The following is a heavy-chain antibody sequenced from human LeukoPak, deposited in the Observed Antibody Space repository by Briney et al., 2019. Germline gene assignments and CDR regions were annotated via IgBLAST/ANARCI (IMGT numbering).Heavy chain of an antibody. CDR3: ATDRYTYGTEYFDY. J-gene: IGHJ4*02. CDR2: ISYDGSNK. V-gene: IGHV3-30*03. Sequence: PGGSLRLSCAASGFAFSSYGMHWVRQAPGKGLEWVALISYDGSNKYYADSVKGRFTISRDNSKNTLYLQMNTLRVEATAVYYCATDRYTYGTEYFDYWGQGTLVTVSS. D-gene: IGHD5-18*01. CDR1: GFAFSSYG.